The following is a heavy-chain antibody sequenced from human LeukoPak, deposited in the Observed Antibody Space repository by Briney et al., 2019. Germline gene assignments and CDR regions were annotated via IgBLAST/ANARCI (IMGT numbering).Heavy chain of an antibody. J-gene: IGHJ4*02. CDR1: GYTFTTYG. CDR3: ARGVLWSSTFSY. Sequence: ASVKVSCKASGYTFTTYGISWVRQAPGQGPEWMGWINAYNDNRNYAQNLQGRVTMTTDTSTTTAYMELSSLRSEDTAVYYCARGVLWSSTFSYWGQGTLVTVSS. D-gene: IGHD2/OR15-2a*01. CDR2: INAYNDNR. V-gene: IGHV1-18*01.